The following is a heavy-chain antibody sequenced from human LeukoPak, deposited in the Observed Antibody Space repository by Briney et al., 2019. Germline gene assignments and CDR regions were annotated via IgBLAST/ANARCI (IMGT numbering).Heavy chain of an antibody. D-gene: IGHD3-10*01. CDR3: ARVATMVRVPLDALDI. V-gene: IGHV3-48*03. CDR1: GFTFSGCE. Sequence: PGGSLRLSCALSGFTFSGCELTWVRQAPGKGLEWISYISRSGNTIYYADSVKGRFTTSRDNAKNSLYLQMNSLRAEDTAVYYCARVATMVRVPLDALDIWGQGTMVSVSS. J-gene: IGHJ3*02. CDR2: ISRSGNTI.